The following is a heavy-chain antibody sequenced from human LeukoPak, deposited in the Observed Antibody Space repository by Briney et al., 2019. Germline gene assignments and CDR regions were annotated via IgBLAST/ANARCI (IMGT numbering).Heavy chain of an antibody. CDR2: IKQDGSEK. CDR3: ARAALYYDYVWGSYRYRYFDY. CDR1: GLTFSSYW. Sequence: GGSLRLSCAASGLTFSSYWMSWVRQAPGKGLEWVANIKQDGSEKYYVDSVKGRFTISRDNAKNSLYLQMNSLRAEDTAVYYCARAALYYDYVWGSYRYRYFDYWGQGTLVTVSS. V-gene: IGHV3-7*01. J-gene: IGHJ4*02. D-gene: IGHD3-16*02.